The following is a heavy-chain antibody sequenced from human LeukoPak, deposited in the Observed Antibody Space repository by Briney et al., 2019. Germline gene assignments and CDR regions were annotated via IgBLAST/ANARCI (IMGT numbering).Heavy chain of an antibody. V-gene: IGHV4-4*07. CDR3: ARDHLKYYYYCMDV. CDR2: IYTSGST. J-gene: IGHJ6*03. Sequence: SETLSLTCTVSGGSISSYYWSWIRQPAGKGLEWIGRIYTSGSTNYNPSLKSRVTMSVDTSKNQFSLKLSSVTAADTAVYYCARDHLKYYYYCMDVWGKGTTVTVSS. CDR1: GGSISSYY.